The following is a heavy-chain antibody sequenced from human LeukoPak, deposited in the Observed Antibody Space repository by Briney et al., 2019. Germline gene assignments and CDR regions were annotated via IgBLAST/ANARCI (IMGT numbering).Heavy chain of an antibody. Sequence: PGGSLRLSCAASGFTFSSYAMHWVRQAPGKGLEWVAVISYDGSNKYYADSVKGRFTISRDNSKNTLYLQMNSLRAEDTAVYYCARAACSSTSCFIDYWDQGTLVTVSS. CDR2: ISYDGSNK. J-gene: IGHJ4*02. V-gene: IGHV3-30-3*01. D-gene: IGHD2-2*01. CDR3: ARAACSSTSCFIDY. CDR1: GFTFSSYA.